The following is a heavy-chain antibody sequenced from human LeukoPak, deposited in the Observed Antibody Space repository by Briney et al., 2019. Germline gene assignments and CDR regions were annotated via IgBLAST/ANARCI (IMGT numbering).Heavy chain of an antibody. CDR3: ARAPATAATIDY. D-gene: IGHD2-15*01. V-gene: IGHV4-59*01. CDR2: IYYSGST. Sequence: PSETLSLTCTVSGGSISSYYWSWIRQPPGKGLEWIGYIYYSGSTNYNPSLKSLVTISVDTSKNQFSLKLSSVAAADTAVYYCARAPATAATIDYWGQGTLVTVSS. J-gene: IGHJ4*02. CDR1: GGSISSYY.